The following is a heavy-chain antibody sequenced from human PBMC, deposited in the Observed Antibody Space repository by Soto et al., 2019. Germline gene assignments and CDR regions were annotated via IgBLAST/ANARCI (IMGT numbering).Heavy chain of an antibody. J-gene: IGHJ4*02. CDR1: GGSFSGYY. Sequence: QVQLQQWGAGLLKPSETLSLTCAVYGGSFSGYYWSWIRQPPGKGLEWIGEINHSGSTNYNPSLKSRVTISVDTSKKQFALKLSSVTAADTAVYYCARAPLWFGSPWFDYWGQGTLVTVSS. CDR2: INHSGST. D-gene: IGHD3-10*01. V-gene: IGHV4-34*01. CDR3: ARAPLWFGSPWFDY.